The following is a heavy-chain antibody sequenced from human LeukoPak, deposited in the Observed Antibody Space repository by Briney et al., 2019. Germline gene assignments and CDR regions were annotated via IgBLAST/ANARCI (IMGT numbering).Heavy chain of an antibody. CDR1: GGSISSYY. J-gene: IGHJ4*01. Sequence: SETLSLTCTVSGGSISSYYWSWIRQPPGKGLEWIGYIYYSGSTNYNPSLKSRVTISVDTSKNQFSLKLSSVTAADTAVYYCARQWGYDLYYFDYWGQEPWSPSPQ. CDR3: ARQWGYDLYYFDY. D-gene: IGHD5-12*01. V-gene: IGHV4-59*01. CDR2: IYYSGST.